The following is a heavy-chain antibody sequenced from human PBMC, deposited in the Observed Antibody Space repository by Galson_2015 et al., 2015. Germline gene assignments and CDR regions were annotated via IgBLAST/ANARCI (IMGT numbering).Heavy chain of an antibody. Sequence: SLRLSCAASEFTFSSYYMSWVRQAPGKGLEWVSSISSTTTYIYYADSVKGRFTISRDNAENSLYLQMNSLGAEDTAVYYCARQILDYDFWSGYYPTNFDYWGQGTL. CDR3: ARQILDYDFWSGYYPTNFDY. CDR1: EFTFSSYY. D-gene: IGHD3-3*01. J-gene: IGHJ4*02. CDR2: ISSTTTYI. V-gene: IGHV3-21*01.